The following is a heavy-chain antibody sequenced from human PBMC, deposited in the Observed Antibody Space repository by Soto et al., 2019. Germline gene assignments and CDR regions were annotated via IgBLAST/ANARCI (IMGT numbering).Heavy chain of an antibody. V-gene: IGHV1-46*01. J-gene: IGHJ4*02. Sequence: QVQRVQSGAEVKKPGASVKLSCKASGYTSINYYIHWVRQAPGQGSERMGIFNPTSGSTNYAQKFQGRVTWTMDTSTKTVYMQLSSLRFDDTAVYYCPRALAAGDYWGQGTLVTVSS. CDR3: PRALAAGDY. CDR1: GYTSINYY. D-gene: IGHD3-3*02. CDR2: FNPTSGST.